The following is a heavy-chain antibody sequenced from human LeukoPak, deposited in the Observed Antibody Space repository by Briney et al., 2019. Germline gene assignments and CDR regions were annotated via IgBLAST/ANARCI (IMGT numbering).Heavy chain of an antibody. CDR2: ISAQTSTI. CDR3: AKIVVVSAAGFDP. V-gene: IGHV3-21*01. D-gene: IGHD2-2*01. J-gene: IGHJ5*02. Sequence: PGGSQRLSCAASGFAFSNYGMNWVRQAPGKGLEWVSSISAQTSTIYYADSVKGRFTISRDNAKNSLHLQMNSLRVEDTAVYYCAKIVVVSAAGFDPWGQGTLVTVSS. CDR1: GFAFSNYG.